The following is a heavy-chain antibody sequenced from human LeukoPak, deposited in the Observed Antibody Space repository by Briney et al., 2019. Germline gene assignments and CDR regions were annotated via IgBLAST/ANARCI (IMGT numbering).Heavy chain of an antibody. J-gene: IGHJ5*02. D-gene: IGHD6-13*01. CDR3: ARDWPYSSSWYWFDP. V-gene: IGHV4-4*07. CDR1: GGSISSYY. CDR2: IYTSGST. Sequence: PSETLSVTCTVSGGSISSYYWSWIRQPAGKGLEWIGRIYTSGSTNYNPSLKRRVTMSVDTSKNQFSLKLSSVTAADTAVYYCARDWPYSSSWYWFDPWGQGTLVTVSS.